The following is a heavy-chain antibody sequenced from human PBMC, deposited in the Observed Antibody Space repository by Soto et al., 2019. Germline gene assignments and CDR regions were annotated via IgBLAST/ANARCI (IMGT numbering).Heavy chain of an antibody. J-gene: IGHJ4*02. CDR1: GYTFTGYY. D-gene: IGHD6-13*01. CDR3: AKGYSSSWDEFDY. CDR2: INPNSGGT. Sequence: ASVKVSCKASGYTFTGYYMQWVRQAPGQGLEWMGWINPNSGGTNYAQKFQGRVTMTRDTSISTAYMELSRLRSDDTAVYYCAKGYSSSWDEFDYWGQGTLVTVSS. V-gene: IGHV1-2*02.